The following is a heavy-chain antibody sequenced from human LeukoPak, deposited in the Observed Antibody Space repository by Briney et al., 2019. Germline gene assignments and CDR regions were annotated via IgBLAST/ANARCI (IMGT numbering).Heavy chain of an antibody. Sequence: GASVKASCKASGYTFTSYDINWVRQATGQGLEWMGWMNPNSGNTGYAQKFQGRVTMTRNTSISTAYMELSSLRSEDTAVYYCARKLRIAAAGSPWGQGTLVTVSS. D-gene: IGHD6-13*01. CDR2: MNPNSGNT. CDR3: ARKLRIAAAGSP. V-gene: IGHV1-8*01. CDR1: GYTFTSYD. J-gene: IGHJ5*02.